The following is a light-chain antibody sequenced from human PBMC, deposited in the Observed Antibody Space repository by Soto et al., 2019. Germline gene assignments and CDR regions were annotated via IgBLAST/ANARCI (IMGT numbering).Light chain of an antibody. CDR2: GAY. Sequence: ELVLTQSPGTLSLSPGERATLSCRARQSVSSSYLAWYQQKPGQAPTLLIYGAYSRANGIQDRFSGSGSGTDFTLTIRRLEPEDFAVYYCQQYGSSPWTVGQGTKVDIK. J-gene: IGKJ1*01. V-gene: IGKV3-20*01. CDR1: QSVSSSY. CDR3: QQYGSSPWT.